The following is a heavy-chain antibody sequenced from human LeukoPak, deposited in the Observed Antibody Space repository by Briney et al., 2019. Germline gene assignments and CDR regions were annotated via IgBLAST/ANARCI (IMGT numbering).Heavy chain of an antibody. CDR3: ARDFKITMVRGVISPMGYFDY. Sequence: GGSLRLSCAASGFTFSSYAMHWVRQAPGKGLEWVAVISYDGSNKYYADSVKGRFTISRDNSKNTLYLQMNSLRAEDTAVYYCARDFKITMVRGVISPMGYFDYWGQGTLVTVSS. V-gene: IGHV3-30-3*01. J-gene: IGHJ4*02. CDR1: GFTFSSYA. D-gene: IGHD3-10*01. CDR2: ISYDGSNK.